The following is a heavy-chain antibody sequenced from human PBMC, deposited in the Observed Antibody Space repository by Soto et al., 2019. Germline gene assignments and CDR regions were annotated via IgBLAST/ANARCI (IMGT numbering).Heavy chain of an antibody. V-gene: IGHV3-23*01. J-gene: IGHJ4*02. D-gene: IGHD4-17*01. Sequence: PGGALRLSCAASGFTFSTYAMIWVRQAPGKGLEWVSVITGSGGSTYYADSVKGRFTISRDTSKNTLFLEMNSLRAEDTAVYYCAKDRYGDYGGIDYWGQGTMVTGS. CDR3: AKDRYGDYGGIDY. CDR2: ITGSGGST. CDR1: GFTFSTYA.